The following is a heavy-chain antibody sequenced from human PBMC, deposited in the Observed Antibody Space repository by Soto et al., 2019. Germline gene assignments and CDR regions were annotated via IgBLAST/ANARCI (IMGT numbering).Heavy chain of an antibody. Sequence: SGPTLVNPTQTLTLTCTFSGFSLSTTGVGMSWIRQPPGKALEWLALIYWHDDKRYSPSLESRLTITQDTSKTQVVLTMTNMDPVDTATYSCAHRGGVTVGLDYFDYWGQGALVTVSS. CDR1: GFSLSTTGVG. CDR3: AHRGGVTVGLDYFDY. V-gene: IGHV2-5*01. J-gene: IGHJ4*02. D-gene: IGHD3-16*02. CDR2: IYWHDDK.